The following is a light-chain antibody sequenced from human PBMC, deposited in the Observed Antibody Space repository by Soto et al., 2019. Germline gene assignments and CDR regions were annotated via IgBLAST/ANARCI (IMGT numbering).Light chain of an antibody. V-gene: IGKV3-20*01. CDR3: QQYGSSTGT. Sequence: EIVLTQSPGTLSLSPGGGATLSCRASQSVRYNYLAWYQQKPGQAPRLLIYGVSTRATGIPDRFSGSGSGTDFTLTISRLEPEDFAVYYCQQYGSSTGTFGQGTKGDIK. CDR2: GVS. J-gene: IGKJ1*01. CDR1: QSVRYNY.